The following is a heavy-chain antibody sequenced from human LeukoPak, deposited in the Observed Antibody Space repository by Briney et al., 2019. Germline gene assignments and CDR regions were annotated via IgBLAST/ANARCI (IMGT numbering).Heavy chain of an antibody. D-gene: IGHD2-15*01. CDR2: ISYDGSNK. J-gene: IGHJ6*02. CDR3: AKAGGEAATHYYYGMDV. Sequence: GGSLRLSCAASGFTFSSYGMHWVRQAPGKGLEWVAVISYDGSNKYYADSVKGRFTISRDNSENTLYLQMNSLRAEDTAVYYCAKAGGEAATHYYYGMDVWGQGTTVTVSS. CDR1: GFTFSSYG. V-gene: IGHV3-30*18.